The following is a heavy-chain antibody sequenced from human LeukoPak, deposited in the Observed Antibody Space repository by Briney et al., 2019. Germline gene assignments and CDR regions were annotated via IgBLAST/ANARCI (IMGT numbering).Heavy chain of an antibody. CDR2: IYYSGST. D-gene: IGHD1-26*01. CDR1: GGSISSYY. CDR3: ARLASGSYGPLTPFDY. J-gene: IGHJ4*02. Sequence: PSETLSLTCTVSGGSISSYYWSRIRQPPGKGLEWIGDIYYSGSTNYNPSLKSRVTISVDTSKNQFSLRLSSVTAADTAVYYSARLASGSYGPLTPFDYWGQGTLVTVS. V-gene: IGHV4-59*08.